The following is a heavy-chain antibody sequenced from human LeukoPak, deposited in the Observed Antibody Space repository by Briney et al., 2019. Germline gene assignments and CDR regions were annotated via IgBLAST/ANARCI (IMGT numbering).Heavy chain of an antibody. J-gene: IGHJ3*02. Sequence: GESLKISCKGSGYSFTSYWIGWVRQMPGKGLEWMGIIYPGDSDTRYSPSFQGQVTISADKSISTAYLQWSSLKASDTAMYYCARQGIAVAGNGYAFDIWGQGTMVTVSS. CDR3: ARQGIAVAGNGYAFDI. CDR1: GYSFTSYW. D-gene: IGHD6-19*01. V-gene: IGHV5-51*01. CDR2: IYPGDSDT.